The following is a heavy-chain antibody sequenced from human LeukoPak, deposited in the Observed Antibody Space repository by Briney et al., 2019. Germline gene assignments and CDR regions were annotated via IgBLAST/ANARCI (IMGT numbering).Heavy chain of an antibody. CDR3: ARENLSWELLRQFDY. CDR2: ITNSGTTI. V-gene: IGHV3-11*04. CDR1: GFTFTDYY. J-gene: IGHJ4*02. Sequence: GGSLRLSCAASGFTFTDYYMSWIRQAPGKGLEWVSYITNSGTTIYYADSVKGRFTISRDNAKNSLYLQMNSLRAEDTAVYYCARENLSWELLRQFDYWGQGTLVTVSS. D-gene: IGHD1-26*01.